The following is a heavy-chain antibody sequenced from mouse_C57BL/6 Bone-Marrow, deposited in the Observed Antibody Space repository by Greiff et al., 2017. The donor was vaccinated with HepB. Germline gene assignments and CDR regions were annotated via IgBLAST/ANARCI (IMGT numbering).Heavy chain of an antibody. CDR2: IDPETGGT. CDR1: GYTFTDYE. D-gene: IGHD2-3*01. CDR3: TGDGYLAY. J-gene: IGHJ3*01. V-gene: IGHV1-15*01. Sequence: VKLQQSGAELVRPGASVTLSCKASGYTFTDYEMHWVKQTPVHGLEWIGAIDPETGGTAYNQKFKGKAILTADKSSSTAYMELRSLTSEDSAVYYCTGDGYLAYWGQGTLVTVSA.